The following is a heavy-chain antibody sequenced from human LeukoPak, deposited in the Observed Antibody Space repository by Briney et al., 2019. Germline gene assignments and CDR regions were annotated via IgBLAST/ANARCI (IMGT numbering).Heavy chain of an antibody. CDR2: IYHGGTT. V-gene: IGHV4-4*02. Sequence: PSETLSLTCAVPGDSITTSRWWSWARPPPGKGLEWIGEIYHGGTTNYNPSLKSRVIMSVDKSKNHFSLKLTSVTAADTAVYYCATYLYGGDYGSYYFEYWGQGTLVTVSS. CDR3: ATYLYGGDYGSYYFEY. CDR1: GDSITTSRW. D-gene: IGHD4-23*01. J-gene: IGHJ4*02.